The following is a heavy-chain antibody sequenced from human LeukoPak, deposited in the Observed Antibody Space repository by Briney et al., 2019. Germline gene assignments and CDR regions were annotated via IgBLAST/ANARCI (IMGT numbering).Heavy chain of an antibody. D-gene: IGHD2-2*01. CDR3: AKALGIAVVPADY. CDR1: GFAFSSYA. J-gene: IGHJ4*02. Sequence: GGSLRLSCAASGFAFSSYAMSWVRQAPGKGLEWVSAISGSGGSRYYADSVKGRFTITRDNSKNTLYLQMNSLRAEDTAVYYCAKALGIAVVPADYWGQGTLVTVSS. V-gene: IGHV3-23*01. CDR2: ISGSGGSR.